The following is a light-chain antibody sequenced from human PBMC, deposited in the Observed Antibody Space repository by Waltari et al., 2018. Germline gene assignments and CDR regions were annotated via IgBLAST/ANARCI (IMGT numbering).Light chain of an antibody. Sequence: DLELNQSAYTLSAFVGGSVTINCRASQSISSWLAWYQQKPGKAPKLLIYTASSLESGVPSRFSGSGSGTEFTLTISSLQPDDFASYYCQQYNSYPWTFGQGTKVEIK. CDR2: TAS. J-gene: IGKJ1*01. CDR3: QQYNSYPWT. CDR1: QSISSW. V-gene: IGKV1-5*03.